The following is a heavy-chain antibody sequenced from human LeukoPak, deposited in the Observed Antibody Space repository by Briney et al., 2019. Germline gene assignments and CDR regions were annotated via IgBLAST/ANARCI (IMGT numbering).Heavy chain of an antibody. CDR2: INHSGST. CDR3: ARHLHLDYDFWSGSSNWIDP. V-gene: IGHV4-34*01. Sequence: PSETLSLTCTVSGGSISSYYWSWIRQPPGKGLEWIGEINHSGSTNYNPSLKSRVTISVDTAKNQFSLKLNSVTAADTAVYYCARHLHLDYDFWSGSSNWIDPWGQGTLVTVSS. D-gene: IGHD3-3*01. J-gene: IGHJ5*02. CDR1: GGSISSYY.